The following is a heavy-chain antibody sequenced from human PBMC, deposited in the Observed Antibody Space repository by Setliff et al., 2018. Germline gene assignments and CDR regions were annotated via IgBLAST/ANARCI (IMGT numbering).Heavy chain of an antibody. CDR1: GGSISSSS. J-gene: IGHJ4*02. CDR2: INVNVDSI. CDR3: ARDNWVDSVMVTEKGEF. Sequence: ETLSLTCTVSGGSISSSSHYWGWLRQPPGKGLEWISYINVNVDSIYYADSVKGRVTISRDDARGTVYLQMNSLRAEDTAVYYCARDNWVDSVMVTEKGEFWGQGTLVTVSS. D-gene: IGHD5-18*01. V-gene: IGHV3-48*01.